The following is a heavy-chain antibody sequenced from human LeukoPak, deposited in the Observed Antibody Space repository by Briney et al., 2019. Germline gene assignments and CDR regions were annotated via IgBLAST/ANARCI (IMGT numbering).Heavy chain of an antibody. Sequence: PGGSLRLSCVASGFTFGKYWMSWVRQAPGKGLEWVANIKLDGSEKNYVDSVKGRFTISRDNTKNSLYLQMNSLTIEDTAVYYCARDLSSRDAYWGQGTLVTVSS. CDR1: GFTFGKYW. D-gene: IGHD6-13*01. CDR3: ARDLSSRDAY. CDR2: IKLDGSEK. V-gene: IGHV3-7*03. J-gene: IGHJ4*02.